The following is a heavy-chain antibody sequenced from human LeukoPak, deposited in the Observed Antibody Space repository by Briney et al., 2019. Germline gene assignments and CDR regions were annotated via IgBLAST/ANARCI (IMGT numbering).Heavy chain of an antibody. CDR2: IYYSGST. D-gene: IGHD5-24*01. CDR3: ARDRDGFSHLPDY. J-gene: IGHJ4*02. V-gene: IGHV4-59*01. Sequence: SETLSLTCTVSGGSISSYYWSWIRQPPGKGLEWIGYIYYSGSTNYNPSLKGRVTISVDTSKNQFSLKLSSVTAADTAVYYCARDRDGFSHLPDYWGQGTLVTVSS. CDR1: GGSISSYY.